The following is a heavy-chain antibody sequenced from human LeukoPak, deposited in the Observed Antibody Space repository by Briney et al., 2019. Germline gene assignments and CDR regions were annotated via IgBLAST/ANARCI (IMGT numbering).Heavy chain of an antibody. CDR1: GGSISSYY. V-gene: IGHV4-4*07. D-gene: IGHD4-11*01. CDR2: IYTSGST. J-gene: IGHJ6*03. CDR3: ARARRLTTVTTGYYYYYMDV. Sequence: SETLSLTCTVSGGSISSYYWSWIRQPAGKGLEWIGRIYTSGSTNYNPSLKSRVTISVDTSKNQFSLKLSSVTAADTAVYYCARARRLTTVTTGYYYYYMDVWGKGTTVTVSS.